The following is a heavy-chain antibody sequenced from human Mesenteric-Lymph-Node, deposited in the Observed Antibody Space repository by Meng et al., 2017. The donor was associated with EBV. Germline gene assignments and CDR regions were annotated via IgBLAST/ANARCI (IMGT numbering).Heavy chain of an antibody. Sequence: VQLVEAGGGVVQPGRSLRLSCAASGFTFSAYAMHWVRQAPGKGLEWVAVISYDGSNIYYADSVKGRFTISRDNSKNTLYLQMNSLGTEDTAVYYCARILGYYFDYWGQGTLVTVSS. J-gene: IGHJ4*02. CDR2: ISYDGSNI. CDR1: GFTFSAYA. V-gene: IGHV3-30-3*01. D-gene: IGHD3-16*01. CDR3: ARILGYYFDY.